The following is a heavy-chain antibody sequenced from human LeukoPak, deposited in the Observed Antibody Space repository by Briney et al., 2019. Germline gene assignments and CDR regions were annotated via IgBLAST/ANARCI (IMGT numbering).Heavy chain of an antibody. J-gene: IGHJ3*02. CDR2: TYYRSKWYN. D-gene: IGHD3-10*01. V-gene: IGHV6-1*01. CDR1: GDSVSSNSAA. CDR3: ARGASMVRGGRYAFDI. Sequence: SQTLSHTCVISGDSVSSNSAAWNWIRQSPSRGLEWLGRTYYRSKWYNDYAVSVKSRITINPDTSKNQFSLQLNSVTPEDTAVYYCARGASMVRGGRYAFDIWGQGTMVTVSS.